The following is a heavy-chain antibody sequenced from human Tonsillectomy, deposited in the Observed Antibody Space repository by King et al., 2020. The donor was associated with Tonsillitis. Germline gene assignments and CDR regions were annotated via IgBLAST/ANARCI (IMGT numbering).Heavy chain of an antibody. D-gene: IGHD5-18*01. CDR3: ARALVDTAMVLGGDAFDI. CDR1: GFSLSTSGMC. Sequence: VTLKESGPALVKPTQTLTLTCTFSGFSLSTSGMCVSWIRQPPGKALEWLARIDWDDDKYYSTSLKTRLTISKDTSKNQVVLTMTNMDPVDTATYYCARALVDTAMVLGGDAFDIWGQGTMVTVSS. CDR2: IDWDDDK. V-gene: IGHV2-70*11. J-gene: IGHJ3*02.